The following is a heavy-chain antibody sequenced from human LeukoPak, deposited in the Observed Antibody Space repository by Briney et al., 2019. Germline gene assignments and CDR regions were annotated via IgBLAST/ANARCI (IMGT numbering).Heavy chain of an antibody. V-gene: IGHV3-33*01. Sequence: QPGRSLRLSCAASGFTFSRYGMHWVRQAPGKGLEWVAVIWYDGSKKHYADSVKGRFTISRDNSKNTLNLQMTSLRAEDTAVYYCARVSEDYSSGWYEEYFQYWGQGTLVVVSS. CDR2: IWYDGSKK. CDR3: ARVSEDYSSGWYEEYFQY. D-gene: IGHD6-19*01. CDR1: GFTFSRYG. J-gene: IGHJ1*01.